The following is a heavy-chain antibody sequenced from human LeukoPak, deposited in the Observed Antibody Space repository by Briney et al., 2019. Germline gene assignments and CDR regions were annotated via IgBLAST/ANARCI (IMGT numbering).Heavy chain of an antibody. J-gene: IGHJ4*02. CDR2: IRCSSGYI. CDR1: GFTFSSYS. D-gene: IGHD6-19*01. CDR3: VKDTYSSGWNYVDY. V-gene: IGHV3-21*01. Sequence: PGGSLRLSCAASGFTFSSYSMSGGRPAPGGGLERGSSIRCSSGYIYSAAAVKGRFTISRDNAKNTLYLQMSSLRAEDTAVYYCVKDTYSSGWNYVDYWGEGNLGSLSS.